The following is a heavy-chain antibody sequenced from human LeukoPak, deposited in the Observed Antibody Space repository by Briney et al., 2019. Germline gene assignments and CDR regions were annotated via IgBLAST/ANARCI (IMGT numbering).Heavy chain of an antibody. J-gene: IGHJ4*02. D-gene: IGHD7-27*01. V-gene: IGHV3-74*03. CDR2: ISDDGSYT. CDR1: GFSFSRHW. Sequence: GGSLRLSCGASGFSFSRHWMHWVRQAPGKGLVWVSRISDDGSYTANVDSVEGRFITSRDNVRNTLYLHMNGLRAEDTAVYYCASFGISWGSAYWGQGTLVTVSS. CDR3: ASFGISWGSAY.